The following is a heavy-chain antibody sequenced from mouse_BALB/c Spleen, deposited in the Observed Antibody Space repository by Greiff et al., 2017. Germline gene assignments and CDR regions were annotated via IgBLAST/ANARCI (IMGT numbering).Heavy chain of an antibody. CDR3: ARGYRAWFAY. J-gene: IGHJ3*01. CDR2: ISSSGST. CDR1: GDSITSGY. V-gene: IGHV3-8*02. D-gene: IGHD2-14*01. Sequence: EVKLQESGPSLVKPSQTLSLTCSVTGDSITSGYWNWIRKFPGNKLEYMGYISSSGSTYYNPSLKSRISITRDTSKNQYYLQLNSVTTEDTATYYCARGYRAWFAYWGQGTLVTVSA.